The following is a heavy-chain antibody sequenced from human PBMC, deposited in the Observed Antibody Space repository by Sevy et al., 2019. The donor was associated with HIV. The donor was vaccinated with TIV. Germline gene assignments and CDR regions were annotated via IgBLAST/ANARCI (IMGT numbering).Heavy chain of an antibody. CDR2: VSSSSGYI. CDR1: GFIFSTYS. CDR3: ARGHVVVPGAAPYYYYHMDV. D-gene: IGHD2-2*01. Sequence: GGSLRLSCAASGFIFSTYSMNWVRQAPGKGLEWVSSVSSSSGYIYYADSVKGRFTMSRDNAKNSLYLEMNSLRAEDTAVYFCARGHVVVPGAAPYYYYHMDVWGKGTTVTVSS. V-gene: IGHV3-21*01. J-gene: IGHJ6*03.